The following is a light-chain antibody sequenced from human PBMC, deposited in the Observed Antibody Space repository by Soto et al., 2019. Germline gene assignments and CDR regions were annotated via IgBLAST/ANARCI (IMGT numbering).Light chain of an antibody. J-gene: IGLJ1*01. V-gene: IGLV1-40*01. Sequence: QSVLTQPPSVSGAPGQRVTISCTGSSSNIGSSFDVHWYQHLPGTAPKLLIYGNTNRPSGVPDRFSGSKSGNSASLAITGLQAEDEADYHCATWDDSVSGYVFGTGTKVTVL. CDR3: ATWDDSVSGYV. CDR2: GNT. CDR1: SSNIGSSFD.